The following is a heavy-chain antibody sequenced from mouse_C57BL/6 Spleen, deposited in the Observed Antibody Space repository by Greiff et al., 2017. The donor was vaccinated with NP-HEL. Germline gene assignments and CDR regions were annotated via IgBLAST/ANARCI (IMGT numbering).Heavy chain of an antibody. D-gene: IGHD1-1*01. Sequence: QVQLQQPGAELVKPGASVTMSCKASGYTFTSYWITWVKQRPGQGLEWIGDIYPGSGSNNYNEKFKSKATLTVDTSSSTAYMQRSSPTSEDSAVYYCASITTVDYWGQGTSVTVSS. CDR1: GYTFTSYW. CDR3: ASITTVDY. V-gene: IGHV1-55*01. CDR2: IYPGSGSN. J-gene: IGHJ4*01.